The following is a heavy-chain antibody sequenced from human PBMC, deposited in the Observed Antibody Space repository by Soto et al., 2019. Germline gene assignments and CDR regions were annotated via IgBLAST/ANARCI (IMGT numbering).Heavy chain of an antibody. CDR3: ARRAQTNGWNGFGADKYYFDF. J-gene: IGHJ4*02. V-gene: IGHV1-8*01. Sequence: VASVKVSCKXSGYTFTSYDIYWVRQATGQGLEWMGWMNPNTGNSGYAQKFQGRVTMTSDTSISTAHMELSSLRSEDTAVYYCARRAQTNGWNGFGADKYYFDFWGQGTLVTVSS. D-gene: IGHD1-1*01. CDR1: GYTFTSYD. CDR2: MNPNTGNS.